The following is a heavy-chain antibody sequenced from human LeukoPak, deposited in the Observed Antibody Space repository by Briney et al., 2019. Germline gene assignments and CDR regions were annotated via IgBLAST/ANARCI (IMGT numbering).Heavy chain of an antibody. V-gene: IGHV4-39*07. J-gene: IGHJ6*03. Sequence: SETLSLTCTVSGGSISSSSYYWGWIRQPPGKGLEWIGSIYYSGSTNYNPSLKSRVTISVDTSKNQFSLKLSSVTAADTAVYYCARETYYDFWSGAGYYYYMDVWGKGTTVTVSS. CDR1: GGSISSSSYY. CDR3: ARETYYDFWSGAGYYYYMDV. D-gene: IGHD3-3*01. CDR2: IYYSGST.